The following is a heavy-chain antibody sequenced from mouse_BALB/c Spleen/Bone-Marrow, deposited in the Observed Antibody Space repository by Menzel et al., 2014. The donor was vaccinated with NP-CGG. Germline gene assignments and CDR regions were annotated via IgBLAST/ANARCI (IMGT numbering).Heavy chain of an antibody. J-gene: IGHJ2*01. CDR3: ARGTLY. V-gene: IGHV3-2*02. CDR1: GYSITSDYA. Sequence: DVKLVESGPGLAKPSQPLSLTCTVTGYSITSDYAWNWIRQFPGNKLEWMGYISYSGSTSYNPSLKSRISITRDTSKNQFFLQLNSVTTEDTATYYCARGTLYWGQGTTLTVSS. CDR2: ISYSGST.